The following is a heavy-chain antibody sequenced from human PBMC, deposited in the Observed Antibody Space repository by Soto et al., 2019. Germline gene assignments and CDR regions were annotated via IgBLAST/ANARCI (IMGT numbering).Heavy chain of an antibody. D-gene: IGHD6-19*01. CDR1: GGSVSSGNYY. Sequence: SETLSLTCTVSGGSVSSGNYYWSWIRQSPGRGLEWIGYLYYSGGANYNPSLESRVSISVDTSKNQFSLRLSSVTAEDTAVYYCARDVVPHLDSGWSTRWFEPRGQGILVTVSS. V-gene: IGHV4-61*01. CDR3: ARDVVPHLDSGWSTRWFEP. CDR2: LYYSGGA. J-gene: IGHJ5*02.